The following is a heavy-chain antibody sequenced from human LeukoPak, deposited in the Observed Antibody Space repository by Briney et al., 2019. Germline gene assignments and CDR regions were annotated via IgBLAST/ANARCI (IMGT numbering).Heavy chain of an antibody. V-gene: IGHV3-30*18. D-gene: IGHD3-10*01. CDR2: ISYDGSNK. J-gene: IGHJ4*02. CDR1: GFTFSSYG. Sequence: PGRSLRLSCAASGFTFSSYGMHWVRQAPGKGLEWVAVISYDGSNKYYADSVKGRFTISRDNSKNTLYLQMNSLRAEDTAVYYCAKDPSRITMVRGVIDYWGQGTLVTVSS. CDR3: AKDPSRITMVRGVIDY.